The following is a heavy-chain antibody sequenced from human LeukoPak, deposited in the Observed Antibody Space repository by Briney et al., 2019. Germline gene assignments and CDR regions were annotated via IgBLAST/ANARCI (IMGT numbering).Heavy chain of an antibody. Sequence: SETLSLTCTVSGYSISSGYYWGWIRQPPGKGLEWIGSIYHSGSTYYNPSLKSRVTISVDTSKNQFSLKLSSVTAADTAVYYCARDRADAFDIWGQGTMVTVSS. CDR1: GYSISSGYY. CDR3: ARDRADAFDI. CDR2: IYHSGST. J-gene: IGHJ3*02. V-gene: IGHV4-38-2*02.